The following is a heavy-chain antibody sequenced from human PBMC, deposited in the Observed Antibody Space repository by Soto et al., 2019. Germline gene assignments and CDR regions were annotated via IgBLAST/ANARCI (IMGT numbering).Heavy chain of an antibody. CDR1: GYTFTSYY. CDR2: INPSGGST. D-gene: IGHD2-15*01. CDR3: ARDCPIVVVVAATGYYYYGMDV. Sequence: QVQLVQSGAEVKKPGASVKVSCKASGYTFTSYYMHWVRQAPGQGLEWMGIINPSGGSTSYAQKFQGIVTRTRDTSTSTVYMELSSLRSEDTAVYYCARDCPIVVVVAATGYYYYGMDVWGQGTTVTVSS. J-gene: IGHJ6*02. V-gene: IGHV1-46*01.